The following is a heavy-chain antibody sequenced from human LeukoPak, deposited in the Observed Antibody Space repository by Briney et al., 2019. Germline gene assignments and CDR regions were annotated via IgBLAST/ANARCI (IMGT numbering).Heavy chain of an antibody. J-gene: IGHJ5*02. D-gene: IGHD2-2*01. CDR2: IYHSGST. Sequence: SETLSLTCAVSGGSISSDNWWSWVRQPPGKGLEWIGEIYHSGSTNYNPSLKSRVTISVDTSKNQFSLKLSSVTAADTAVYYCARGFSTSPPEWWFDPWGQGTLVTVSS. CDR3: ARGFSTSPPEWWFDP. V-gene: IGHV4-4*02. CDR1: GGSISSDNW.